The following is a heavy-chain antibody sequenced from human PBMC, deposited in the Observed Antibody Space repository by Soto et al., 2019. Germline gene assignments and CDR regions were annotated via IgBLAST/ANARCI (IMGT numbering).Heavy chain of an antibody. V-gene: IGHV4-34*01. CDR3: ARVAAAGTRRYYYYYMDV. J-gene: IGHJ6*03. D-gene: IGHD6-13*01. CDR2: INHSGST. CDR1: GGSFSGYY. Sequence: SETLSLTCAVYGGSFSGYYWSWIRQPPGKGLEWIGEINHSGSTNYNPSLKSRVTISVDTSKNQFSLKLSSVTAADTAVYYRARVAAAGTRRYYYYYMDVWGKGTTVTVSS.